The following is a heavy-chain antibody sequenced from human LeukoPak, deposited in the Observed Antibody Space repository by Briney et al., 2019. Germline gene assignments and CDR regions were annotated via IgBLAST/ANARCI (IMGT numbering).Heavy chain of an antibody. CDR3: ARADSSGYYFI. V-gene: IGHV1-24*01. CDR1: GYTLTELS. Sequence: ASVKVSCKVSGYTLTELSMHWVRQAPGKGLEWMGGFDPEDGETIYAQKFQGRVTITADKSTSTAYMELSSLRSEDTAVYYCARADSSGYYFIWGQGTLVTVSS. J-gene: IGHJ4*02. CDR2: FDPEDGET. D-gene: IGHD3-22*01.